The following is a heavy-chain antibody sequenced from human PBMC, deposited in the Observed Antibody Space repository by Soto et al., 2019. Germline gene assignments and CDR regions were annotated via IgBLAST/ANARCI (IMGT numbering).Heavy chain of an antibody. CDR2: IVVGSGNT. CDR3: AAGYYDSSGYYYWDAFDS. D-gene: IGHD3-22*01. V-gene: IGHV1-58*01. Sequence: ASVKVSCKASGFTFTSSAVQWVRQARGQRLEWIGWIVVGSGNTNYAQKFQERVTITRDMSTSTAYMELSSLRSEDTAVYYCAAGYYDSSGYYYWDAFDSWGQGTMVTVSS. CDR1: GFTFTSSA. J-gene: IGHJ3*02.